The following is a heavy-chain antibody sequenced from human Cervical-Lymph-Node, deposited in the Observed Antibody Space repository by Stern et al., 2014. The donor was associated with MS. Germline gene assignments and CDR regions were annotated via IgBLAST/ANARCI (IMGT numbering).Heavy chain of an antibody. CDR1: GFSFSTSGMR. J-gene: IGHJ5*02. Sequence: QVTLKESGPELVNPTKTLTLTCTFSGFSFSTSGMRVSWIRQPTGQALEWLVLFDWDDDKYYSTSLKTRLTISKDTSKNQVVLTMTNMDPVDTATYFCARILGSPSVAWFDPWGQGTLVTVSS. CDR3: ARILGSPSVAWFDP. CDR2: FDWDDDK. V-gene: IGHV2-70*01. D-gene: IGHD6-13*01.